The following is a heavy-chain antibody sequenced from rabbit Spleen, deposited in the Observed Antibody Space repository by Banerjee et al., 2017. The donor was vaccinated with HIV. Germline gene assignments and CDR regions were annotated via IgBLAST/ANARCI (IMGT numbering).Heavy chain of an antibody. CDR2: IGPTSSGST. CDR1: GFSFSDRDV. V-gene: IGHV1S40*01. J-gene: IGHJ4*01. Sequence: QSLEESGGDLVKPGASLTLTCKASGFSFSDRDVMCWVRQAPGKGLEWIACIGPTSSGSTWYASWAKGRFTISKTSSTTVTLQMTSLTGADTATYFCARRPSTTGYCLDLWGPGTLVTVS. D-gene: IGHD1-1*01. CDR3: ARRPSTTGYCLDL.